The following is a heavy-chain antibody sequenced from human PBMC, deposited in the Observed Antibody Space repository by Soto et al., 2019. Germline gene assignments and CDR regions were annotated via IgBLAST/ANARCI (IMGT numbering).Heavy chain of an antibody. D-gene: IGHD2-15*01. CDR1: GFTFSSHW. CDR2: INSDGSST. V-gene: IGHV3-74*01. Sequence: EVQLVESGGGLVQPGGSLRLSCAASGFTFSSHWMHWVRQAPGKGLVWVSRINSDGSSTSYADYVKGRFTISRDNAKNTLYLQMNSLRAEDTAVYYCVRTSLVVAAATREDYWGQGTLVTVSS. J-gene: IGHJ4*02. CDR3: VRTSLVVAAATREDY.